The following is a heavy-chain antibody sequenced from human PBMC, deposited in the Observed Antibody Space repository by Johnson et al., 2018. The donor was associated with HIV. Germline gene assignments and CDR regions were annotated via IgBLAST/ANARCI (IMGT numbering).Heavy chain of an antibody. V-gene: IGHV3-74*02. CDR1: GFTFSSYW. J-gene: IGHJ3*02. D-gene: IGHD2-15*01. CDR3: ARVGYCSGGSCFSGAFDI. Sequence: VQLVESGGGLVQPGGSLRLSCAASGFTFSSYWMHWVRQAPGKGLVWVSRINSDGSSTSYADSVKGRFTISRDNAKNTLYLQMNSLRAEDTAVYYCARVGYCSGGSCFSGAFDIWGQGTMVTVSS. CDR2: INSDGSST.